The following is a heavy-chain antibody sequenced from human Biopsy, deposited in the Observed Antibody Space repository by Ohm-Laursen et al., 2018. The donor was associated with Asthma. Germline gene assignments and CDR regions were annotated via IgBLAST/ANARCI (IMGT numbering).Heavy chain of an antibody. CDR2: IYYSGST. Sequence: GTLSLTCTVSGGSISSSSYYWGWIRRPPGKGLEFIGTIYYSGSTYYNPSLKSRVTLSVDASKNQFSRKLTSVTAADTAVYYCVSPPGYWGQGTRVTVSS. V-gene: IGHV4-39*01. CDR3: VSPPGY. CDR1: GGSISSSSYY. J-gene: IGHJ4*02.